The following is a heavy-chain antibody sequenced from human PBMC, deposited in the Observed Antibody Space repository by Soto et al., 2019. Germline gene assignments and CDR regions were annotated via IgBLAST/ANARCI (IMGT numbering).Heavy chain of an antibody. CDR1: GGTFSSYT. J-gene: IGHJ6*02. CDR3: AGEQDEVDLVATTLRYYYGMDV. V-gene: IGHV1-69*02. Sequence: QVQLVQSGAEVKKPGSSVKVSCKASGGTFSSYTISWVRQAPGQGLEWMGRIIPILGIANYAQKFQGRVTITAAYSTRTAYMELSSLRSEDTAVYYCAGEQDEVDLVATTLRYYYGMDVWGQGTTVTVSS. CDR2: IIPILGIA. D-gene: IGHD5-12*01.